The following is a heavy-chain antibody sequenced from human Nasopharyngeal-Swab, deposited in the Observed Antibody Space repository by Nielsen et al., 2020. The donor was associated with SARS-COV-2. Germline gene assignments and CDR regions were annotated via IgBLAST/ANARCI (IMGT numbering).Heavy chain of an antibody. V-gene: IGHV5-10-1*01. J-gene: IGHJ4*02. CDR3: ARGGGNMGASDY. CDR2: IDPSDSYT. Sequence: GGSLRLSCKGSGSSFTSYWISWVRQMPGKGLEWMGRIDPSDSYTNYSPSFQGHVTISADKSISTAYLQWSSLKASDTAMYYCARGGGNMGASDYWGQGTLVTVSS. CDR1: GSSFTSYW. D-gene: IGHD2-15*01.